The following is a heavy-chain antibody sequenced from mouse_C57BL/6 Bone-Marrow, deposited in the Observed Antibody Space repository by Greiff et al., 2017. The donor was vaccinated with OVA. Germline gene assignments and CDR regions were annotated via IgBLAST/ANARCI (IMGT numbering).Heavy chain of an antibody. CDR1: GYTFTSYW. CDR2: IDPSDSYT. Sequence: QVQLKQPGAELVMPGASVKLSCKASGYTFTSYWMHWVKQRPGQGLEWIGEIDPSDSYTNYNQKFKGKSTLTVDKSSSTAYMQLSSLTSEDSAVYYCARGGDYGRYYFDYWGQGTTLTVSS. CDR3: ARGGDYGRYYFDY. J-gene: IGHJ2*01. V-gene: IGHV1-69*01. D-gene: IGHD1-1*01.